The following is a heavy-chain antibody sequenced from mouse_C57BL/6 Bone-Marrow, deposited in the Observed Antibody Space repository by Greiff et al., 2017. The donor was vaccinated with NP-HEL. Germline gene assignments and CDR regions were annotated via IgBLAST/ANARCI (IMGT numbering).Heavy chain of an antibody. V-gene: IGHV1-26*01. CDR3: ARGGSNPDY. CDR1: GYTFTDYY. Sequence: EVQLQQSGPELVKPGASVKISCKASGYTFTDYYMNWVKQSHGKSLEWIGDINPNNGGTSYNQKFKGKATLTVDKSSSTAYMELRSLTSEDSAVYYCARGGSNPDYWGQGTTLTVSS. J-gene: IGHJ2*01. CDR2: INPNNGGT. D-gene: IGHD1-1*01.